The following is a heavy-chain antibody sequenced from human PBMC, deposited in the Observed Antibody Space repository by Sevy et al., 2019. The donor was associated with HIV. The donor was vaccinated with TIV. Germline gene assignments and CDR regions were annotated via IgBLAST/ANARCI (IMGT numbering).Heavy chain of an antibody. CDR2: IYHSGST. J-gene: IGHJ4*02. V-gene: IGHV4-38-2*02. Sequence: SETLSLTCTVSGYSISSGYYWGWIRQPPGKGLEWIGSIYHSGSTYYNPSLKSRVTISVDTSKNRFSLKLSSVTAADTAVYYCARVSGMAGYSYGLFDYWGQGTLVTVSS. CDR1: GYSISSGYY. D-gene: IGHD5-18*01. CDR3: ARVSGMAGYSYGLFDY.